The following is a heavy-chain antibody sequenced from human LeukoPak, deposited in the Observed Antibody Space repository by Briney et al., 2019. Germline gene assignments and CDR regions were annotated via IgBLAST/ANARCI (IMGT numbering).Heavy chain of an antibody. J-gene: IGHJ1*01. V-gene: IGHV5-51*01. CDR1: GYIFTTYW. CDR3: ARRSPSAEYFQH. Sequence: GESLKISCKGSGYIFTTYWIAWVRQMPGKGLEWMGIIYPGDSDTRYSPSFQGQVTISADKSISTAYLQWSSLKASDTAIYYCARRSPSAEYFQHWGQGTLVTVSS. CDR2: IYPGDSDT.